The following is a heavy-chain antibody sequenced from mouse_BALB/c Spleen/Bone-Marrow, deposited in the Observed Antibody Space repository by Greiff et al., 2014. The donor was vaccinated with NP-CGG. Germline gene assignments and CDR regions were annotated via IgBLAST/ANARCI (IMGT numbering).Heavy chain of an antibody. D-gene: IGHD2-14*01. Sequence: VMLVESGPGLVAPSQSLSITCTVSGFSLTSYGVSWVRQPPGKGLEWLGAIWGDGSTNYHSALISRLSISKDNSKSQVFLKLKSLQTDDTVTYYCAKPDYRYARFAYWGQGTLVTVSA. V-gene: IGHV2-3*01. CDR3: AKPDYRYARFAY. J-gene: IGHJ3*01. CDR2: IWGDGST. CDR1: GFSLTSYG.